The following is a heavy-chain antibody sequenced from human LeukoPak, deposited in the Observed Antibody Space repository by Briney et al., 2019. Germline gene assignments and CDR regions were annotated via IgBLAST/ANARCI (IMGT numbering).Heavy chain of an antibody. V-gene: IGHV1-2*02. CDR3: ARVGIVRWLRTDAFDI. CDR2: INPNSGGT. D-gene: IGHD5-12*01. CDR1: GYTFTGYY. J-gene: IGHJ3*02. Sequence: ASVKVSCKASGYTFTGYYMHWVRQAPGQGLEWMGWINPNSGGTNYAQKFQGRVTMTRDTSISTAYMELSRLRSDDTAVYYCARVGIVRWLRTDAFDIWGQGTMVTLSS.